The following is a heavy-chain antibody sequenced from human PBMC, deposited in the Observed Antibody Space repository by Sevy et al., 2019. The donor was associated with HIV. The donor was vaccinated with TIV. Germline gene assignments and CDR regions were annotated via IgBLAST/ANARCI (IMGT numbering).Heavy chain of an antibody. V-gene: IGHV3-21*01. Sequence: GGSLRLSCVASGFTFSSYSMHWVRQAPGKGLEWVSSVSSSSDYIYYADSVKGRFTISRDNAKNSLYLQMNSLRAEDTAVYYCAKSWGSITAADLDYWGQGTLVTVSS. D-gene: IGHD6-13*01. CDR3: AKSWGSITAADLDY. CDR1: GFTFSSYS. CDR2: VSSSSDYI. J-gene: IGHJ4*02.